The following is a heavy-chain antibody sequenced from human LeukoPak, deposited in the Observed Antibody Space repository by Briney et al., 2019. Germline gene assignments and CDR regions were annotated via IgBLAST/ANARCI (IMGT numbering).Heavy chain of an antibody. CDR1: GFTFSSYA. V-gene: IGHV3-23*01. Sequence: SGGSLRLSCAASGFTFSSYAMSWVRQAPGKGLEWVSAISRSGGSTYYADSVKGRFTISRDNSKNTLYLQMNSLRAEDTAVYYCAKDTAYYYGSGSFYFDYWGQGTLVTVSS. CDR2: ISRSGGST. D-gene: IGHD3-10*01. CDR3: AKDTAYYYGSGSFYFDY. J-gene: IGHJ4*02.